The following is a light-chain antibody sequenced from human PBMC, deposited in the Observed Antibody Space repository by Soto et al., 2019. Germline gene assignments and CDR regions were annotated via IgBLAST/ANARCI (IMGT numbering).Light chain of an antibody. Sequence: EIVLTQSPATLSLSPGERATLSCRASQSVRSYVAWYQQKPGQAPRLLIYDASNRATGIPARFGGSGSGTDFTLTISSLEPEDFAVYYCQQRSNWPQFTFGPGTKVDIK. V-gene: IGKV3-11*01. CDR1: QSVRSY. J-gene: IGKJ3*01. CDR3: QQRSNWPQFT. CDR2: DAS.